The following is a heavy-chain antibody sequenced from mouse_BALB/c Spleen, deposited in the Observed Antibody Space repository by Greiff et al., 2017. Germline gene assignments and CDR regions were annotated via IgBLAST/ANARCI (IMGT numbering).Heavy chain of an antibody. CDR2: ISNGGGST. CDR1: GFTFSSYT. CDR3: ASYYYGSSYAMDY. V-gene: IGHV5-12-2*01. D-gene: IGHD1-1*01. J-gene: IGHJ4*01. Sequence: EVQLVESGGGLVQPGGSLKLSCAASGFTFSSYTMSWVRQTPEKRLEWVAYISNGGGSTYYPDTVKGRFTISRDNAKNTLYLQMSSLKSEDTAMYYCASYYYGSSYAMDYWGQGTSVTGSS.